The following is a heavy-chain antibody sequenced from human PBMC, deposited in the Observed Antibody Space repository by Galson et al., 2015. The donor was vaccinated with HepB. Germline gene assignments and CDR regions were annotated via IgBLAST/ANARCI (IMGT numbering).Heavy chain of an antibody. CDR3: VRSNYKFWIGSTPDVMDV. J-gene: IGHJ6*02. CDR1: GFLFNANETC. CDR2: IDWDDDK. V-gene: IGHV2-70*01. Sequence: PALVKPTQTLTLTCTFSGFLFNANETCVSWIRQPPGKALEWLALIDWDDDKYYNTSLKNRLTISKDPSKNLVVLTMTNMDPVDTATYYCVRSNYKFWIGSTPDVMDVWGQGTTVTVSS. D-gene: IGHD3-3*01.